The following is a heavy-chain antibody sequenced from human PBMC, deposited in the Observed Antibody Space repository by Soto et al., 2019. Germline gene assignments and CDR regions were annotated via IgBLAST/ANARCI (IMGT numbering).Heavy chain of an antibody. CDR2: ISGSGGST. V-gene: IGHV3-23*01. J-gene: IGHJ4*02. CDR3: AKGGQLELSFDY. Sequence: GGSLRLSCAASGFTFSSYAMRWVRQTPGKGLEWVSAISGSGGSTYYADSVKGRFTISRDNSKNTLYLQMNSLRAEDTAVYYCAKGGQLELSFDYWGQGTLVTV. D-gene: IGHD1-7*01. CDR1: GFTFSSYA.